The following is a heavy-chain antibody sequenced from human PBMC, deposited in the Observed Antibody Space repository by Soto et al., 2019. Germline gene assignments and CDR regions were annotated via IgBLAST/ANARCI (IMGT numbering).Heavy chain of an antibody. CDR1: GGSIISGDYY. CDR3: ARVTTVTNTDYYYYGMDV. J-gene: IGHJ6*02. CDR2: IYYSGST. D-gene: IGHD4-17*01. Sequence: SETLSLTYTVSGGSIISGDYYWSWISQPPGKGLEWIGYIYYSGSTYYNPSLKSRVTISVDTSKNQFSLKLSSVTAADTAVYYCARVTTVTNTDYYYYGMDVWGQGTTVTVSS. V-gene: IGHV4-30-4*01.